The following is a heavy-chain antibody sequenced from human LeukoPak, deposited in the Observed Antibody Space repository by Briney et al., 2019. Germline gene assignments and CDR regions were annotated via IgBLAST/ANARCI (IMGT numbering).Heavy chain of an antibody. CDR1: GYSISSGYY. V-gene: IGHV4-38-2*02. CDR2: IYHSGST. J-gene: IGHJ4*02. CDR3: ARSPNNGSGSYPPLV. D-gene: IGHD3-10*01. Sequence: SETLSLTRTVSGYSISSGYYWGWIQQPPGKGLEWIGSIYHSGSTYYNPSLKSRVTISVDTSKNQFSLKLSSVTAADTAVYYCARSPNNGSGSYPPLVWGQGTLVTVSS.